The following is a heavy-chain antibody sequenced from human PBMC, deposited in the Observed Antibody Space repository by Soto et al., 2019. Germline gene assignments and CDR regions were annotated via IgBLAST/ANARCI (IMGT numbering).Heavy chain of an antibody. J-gene: IGHJ6*02. V-gene: IGHV1-2*02. CDR1: GYTFTGYY. D-gene: IGHD2-15*01. CDR3: ARTPGPEVAASLEYYYFSGMDV. Sequence: ASVKVSCKASGYTFTGYYMHWVLQAPGQGLEWMGWINPNSGGTNYAQKFQGRVTISVDKSITTAYLQWSSLKASDTAMYYCARTPGPEVAASLEYYYFSGMDVWGQGTTVTVSS. CDR2: INPNSGGT.